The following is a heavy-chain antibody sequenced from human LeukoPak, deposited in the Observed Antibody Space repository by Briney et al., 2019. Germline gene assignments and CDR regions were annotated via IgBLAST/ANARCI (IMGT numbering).Heavy chain of an antibody. CDR1: GGSISSSSYY. V-gene: IGHV4-39*01. Sequence: PSETLSLTGTVSGGSISSSSYYWGWIRQPPGKGLEWIGSIYYSGSTYYNPSLKSRVTISVDTSKNQFSLKLSSVTAADTAVYYCTRVEYDSSIDYWGQGTLVTVSS. CDR3: TRVEYDSSIDY. J-gene: IGHJ4*02. CDR2: IYYSGST. D-gene: IGHD3-22*01.